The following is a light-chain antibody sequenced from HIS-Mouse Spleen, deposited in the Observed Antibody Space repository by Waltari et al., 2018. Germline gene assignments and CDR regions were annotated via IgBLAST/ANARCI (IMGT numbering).Light chain of an antibody. J-gene: IGLJ3*02. CDR3: QSADSSGTGWV. Sequence: SYELTQPPSVSVSPGQTARITCSGDAFPKQYAYWYQQKPGKAPVLVIYKDSERPSGIPERFSGSSSGTTVTLTISGVQAEDEADYYCQSADSSGTGWVFGGGTKLTVL. CDR2: KDS. CDR1: AFPKQY. V-gene: IGLV3-25*03.